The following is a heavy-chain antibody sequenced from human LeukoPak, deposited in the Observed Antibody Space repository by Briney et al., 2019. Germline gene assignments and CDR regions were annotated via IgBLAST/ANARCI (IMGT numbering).Heavy chain of an antibody. V-gene: IGHV6-1*01. CDR1: GDSVSSNRAA. J-gene: IGHJ4*02. CDR2: TYYRSKWHH. D-gene: IGHD2-21*02. CDR3: TRTGASGDS. Sequence: SQTLSLTCAISGDSVSSNRAAWNWIRQSPSRGLEWLGRTYYRSKWHHEYAVSVRSRININPDTSKNQFSLQLSSVTPEDTAVYYCTRTGASGDSWGQGTLVTVSS.